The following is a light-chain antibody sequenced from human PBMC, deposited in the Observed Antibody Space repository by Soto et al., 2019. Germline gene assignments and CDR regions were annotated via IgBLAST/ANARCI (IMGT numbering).Light chain of an antibody. CDR2: AAS. CDR1: QSLYTN. Sequence: EIVLTQSPATQSVSPGETATLSCRASQSLYTNLAWYQQKPGQTPRVLIYAASTRATGIPGRFTGIGSGTEFTLTIRSLQSEDFAVYYCQQYHQWPITFGQGTRLEI. V-gene: IGKV3-15*01. J-gene: IGKJ5*01. CDR3: QQYHQWPIT.